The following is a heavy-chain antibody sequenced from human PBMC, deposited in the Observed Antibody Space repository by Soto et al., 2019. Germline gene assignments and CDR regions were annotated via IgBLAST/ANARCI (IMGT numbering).Heavy chain of an antibody. CDR1: GFTFSSYW. D-gene: IGHD5-18*01. CDR2: IKQDGSEK. J-gene: IGHJ6*02. CDR3: ARDQVQLWLGYYYGMDV. Sequence: GGSLRLSCAASGFTFSSYWMSWVRQAPGKGLEWVANIKQDGSEKYYVDSVKGRFTISRDNAKNSLYLQMNSLRAEETAVYYCARDQVQLWLGYYYGMDVWGQGTTVTVSS. V-gene: IGHV3-7*05.